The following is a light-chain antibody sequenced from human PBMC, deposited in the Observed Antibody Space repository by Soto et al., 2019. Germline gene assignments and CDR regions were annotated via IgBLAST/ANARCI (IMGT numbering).Light chain of an antibody. V-gene: IGLV2-14*01. CDR1: SSDAGGYNY. J-gene: IGLJ3*02. Sequence: QSALTQPASVSGSPGQSITISCTGTSSDAGGYNYVSWYQQHPGKDPKLMIYEVSTRPSGVSNRFSGSKSGNAASLTISGLQAEDEADYYCSSYTSSSTRVFGGGTKVTV. CDR2: EVS. CDR3: SSYTSSSTRV.